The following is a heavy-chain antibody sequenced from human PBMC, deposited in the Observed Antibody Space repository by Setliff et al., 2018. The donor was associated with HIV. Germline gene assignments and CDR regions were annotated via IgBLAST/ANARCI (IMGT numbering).Heavy chain of an antibody. CDR3: ARDDYYYDSSGCGDYYHYYMDV. D-gene: IGHD3-22*01. J-gene: IGHJ6*03. CDR1: GGPFSHYA. CDR2: RIPLFGTA. Sequence: SVQVSCKASGGPFSHYAISWVRQAAGQGLEWMGGRIPLFGTANYAQKFQGRVTITADESTSTAYMELSSLRSEDTAVYYCARDDYYYDSSGCGDYYHYYMDVWGKGTTVTVSS. V-gene: IGHV1-69*01.